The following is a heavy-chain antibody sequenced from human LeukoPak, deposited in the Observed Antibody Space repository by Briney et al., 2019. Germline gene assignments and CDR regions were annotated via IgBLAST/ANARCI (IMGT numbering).Heavy chain of an antibody. CDR2: IYPGDSHT. Sequence: GESLKISCKGSGYSFTSYWIGWVRQMPGKGLEWMGIIYPGDSHTRYSPSFQGQVTISADKSISTAYLQWSSLKASDTAMYYCARHEDLYDSLTGYYRPHRGMDVWGQGTTVTVSS. CDR1: GYSFTSYW. CDR3: ARHEDLYDSLTGYYRPHRGMDV. J-gene: IGHJ6*02. V-gene: IGHV5-51*01. D-gene: IGHD3-9*01.